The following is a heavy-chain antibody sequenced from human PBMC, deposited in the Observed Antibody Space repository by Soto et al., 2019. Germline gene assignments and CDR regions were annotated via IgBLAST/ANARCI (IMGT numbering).Heavy chain of an antibody. Sequence: EVQLVESGGGLVQPGGSLRLSCAASGFTFSSYWMSWVRQAPGKGLEWVANIKQDGSEKYYVDSVKGRFTISRDNAKNSLYLQMNSLRAEDTAVYYCATDLLRSMVATYRWGSYFDYWGQGTLVTVSS. D-gene: IGHD5-12*01. CDR3: ATDLLRSMVATYRWGSYFDY. J-gene: IGHJ4*02. CDR2: IKQDGSEK. V-gene: IGHV3-7*01. CDR1: GFTFSSYW.